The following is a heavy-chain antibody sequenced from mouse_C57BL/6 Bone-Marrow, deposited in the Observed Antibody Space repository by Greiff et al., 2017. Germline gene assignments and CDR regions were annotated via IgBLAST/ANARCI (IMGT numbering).Heavy chain of an antibody. CDR3: ARDRGFQPGNYAMDY. CDR2: ISDGGSYT. D-gene: IGHD3-1*01. CDR1: GFTFSSYA. V-gene: IGHV5-4*01. Sequence: EVKVVESGGGLVKPGGSLKLSCAASGFTFSSYAMSWVRQTPEKRLEWVATISDGGSYTYYPDNVKGRFTISRDNAKNNLYLQMSHLKSEDTAMYYCARDRGFQPGNYAMDYWGQGTSVTVSS. J-gene: IGHJ4*01.